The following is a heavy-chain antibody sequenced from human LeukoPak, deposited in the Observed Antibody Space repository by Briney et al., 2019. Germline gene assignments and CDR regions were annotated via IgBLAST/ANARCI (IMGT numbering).Heavy chain of an antibody. CDR1: GYTLIGYG. Sequence: GASVKVSCKASGYTLIGYGITWVRQAPGQGLEWLGWISAYNGNIDYAQKLQGRVTLTTDTSTSTAYMEVRSLRSDDTAVYYCASMSGYYPSYYFDYWGQGTLVTVSS. D-gene: IGHD3-3*01. CDR3: ASMSGYYPSYYFDY. J-gene: IGHJ4*02. CDR2: ISAYNGNI. V-gene: IGHV1-18*01.